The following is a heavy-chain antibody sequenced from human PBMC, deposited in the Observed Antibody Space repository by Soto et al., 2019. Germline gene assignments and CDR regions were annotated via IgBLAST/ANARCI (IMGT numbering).Heavy chain of an antibody. J-gene: IGHJ6*02. V-gene: IGHV5-51*01. D-gene: IGHD6-13*01. CDR2: IYPGDSDT. Sequence: GESLKISCKGSGYSFTSYWIGWVRQMPGKGLEWMGIIYPGDSDTRYSPSFQGQATISADKSISTAYLQWSSLKASDTAMHYCARTSAAGKYYYGMDVWGQGTTVTVSS. CDR1: GYSFTSYW. CDR3: ARTSAAGKYYYGMDV.